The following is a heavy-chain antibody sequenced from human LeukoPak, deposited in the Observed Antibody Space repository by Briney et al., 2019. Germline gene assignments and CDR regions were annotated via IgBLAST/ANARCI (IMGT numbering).Heavy chain of an antibody. D-gene: IGHD4-17*01. CDR1: GVSISTYY. J-gene: IGHJ4*02. CDR3: ARHGYGDHDY. Sequence: SETLSLTCTVSGVSISTYYWSWIRQPPGKGLEWIGYISYSGSTNYNPSLTSRVTISVDTSKNQFSLKLSSVTAADTAVYFCARHGYGDHDYWGQGSLVTVSS. CDR2: ISYSGST. V-gene: IGHV4-59*08.